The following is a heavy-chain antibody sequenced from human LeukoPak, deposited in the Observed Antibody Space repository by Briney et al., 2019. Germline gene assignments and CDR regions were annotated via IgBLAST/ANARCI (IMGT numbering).Heavy chain of an antibody. V-gene: IGHV1-46*01. CDR3: ARVRPRTRKPTVAAPGDWFDP. CDR1: GYTFTSYY. J-gene: IGHJ5*02. CDR2: INPSGGST. Sequence: GASVKVSCKASGYTFTSYYMHWVRQAPGQGLEWMGIINPSGGSTSYAQKFQGRVTITTDESTSTAYMELSSLRSEDTAVYYCARVRPRTRKPTVAAPGDWFDPWGQGTLVTVSS. D-gene: IGHD6-19*01.